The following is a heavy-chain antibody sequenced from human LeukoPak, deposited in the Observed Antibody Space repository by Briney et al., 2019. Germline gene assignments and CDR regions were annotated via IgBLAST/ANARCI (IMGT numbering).Heavy chain of an antibody. J-gene: IGHJ4*02. V-gene: IGHV3-48*03. CDR2: ISSGGSTV. D-gene: IGHD6-19*01. CDR3: ARSHKGSGRAPNFDY. CDR1: GXTFSSYE. Sequence: PGRSLRLSCAASGXTFSSYEMNWVRQAPGKGLEWVSYISSGGSTVHYADSVKGRFTISRDNAKNSLYLQMNGLRAEDTAVYYCARSHKGSGRAPNFDYWGQGTLVTVSS.